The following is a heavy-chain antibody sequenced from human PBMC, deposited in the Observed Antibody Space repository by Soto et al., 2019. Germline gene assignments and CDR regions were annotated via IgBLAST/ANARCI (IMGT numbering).Heavy chain of an antibody. CDR3: ATDLYVYYYDSSGMTRNY. CDR1: GYTLTELS. CDR2: FDPEDGET. D-gene: IGHD3-22*01. V-gene: IGHV1-24*01. Sequence: ASVKVSCKVSGYTLTELSMHWVRQAPGKGLEWMGGFDPEDGETIHAQKFQGRVTMTEDTSTDTAYMELSSLRSEDTAVYYCATDLYVYYYDSSGMTRNYWGQGTLVTVSS. J-gene: IGHJ4*02.